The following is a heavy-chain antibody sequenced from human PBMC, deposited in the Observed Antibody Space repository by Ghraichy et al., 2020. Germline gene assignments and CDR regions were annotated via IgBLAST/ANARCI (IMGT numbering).Heavy chain of an antibody. V-gene: IGHV3-33*01. D-gene: IGHD3-10*01. CDR1: GFTFSNYG. Sequence: LSLTCAVSGFTFSNYGIHWVRQAPGKGLEWVSFIWYDGSKKYYGDSVKGRFIISRDNSKNMVHLQMTSLRADDTAVYFCARDRLFGSGSFYNSNWLDPWGQGTLVTVSS. J-gene: IGHJ5*02. CDR3: ARDRLFGSGSFYNSNWLDP. CDR2: IWYDGSKK.